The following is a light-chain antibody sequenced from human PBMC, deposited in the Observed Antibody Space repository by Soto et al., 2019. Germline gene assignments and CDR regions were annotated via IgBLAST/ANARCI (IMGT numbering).Light chain of an antibody. CDR1: QSISSW. CDR2: KTS. Sequence: DIQLTQSPSTLSASVGDRVTITCRASQSISSWLAWDQQKPGKAPNLLIYKTSNLESGVPSRFSGSGSGTEFNLTISSLQPDDFATYYCQYYNDYCWTFGQGTKVEIK. V-gene: IGKV1-5*03. CDR3: QYYNDYCWT. J-gene: IGKJ1*01.